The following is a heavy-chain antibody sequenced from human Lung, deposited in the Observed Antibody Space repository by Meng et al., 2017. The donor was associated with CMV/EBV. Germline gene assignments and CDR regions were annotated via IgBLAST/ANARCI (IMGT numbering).Heavy chain of an antibody. D-gene: IGHD6-19*01. V-gene: IGHV7-4-1*01. Sequence: QVQLVQSVSELAQPGDSVTVSRHGAGYTFTSTAINWVGHAPRQGVEGLGWININPGNPTYAQGFTGRFVFSLDTSDSTAYLQIDSIKADDTAVYYYERGNGWRFDYWGQGTLVTVSS. J-gene: IGHJ4*02. CDR1: GYTFTSTA. CDR3: ERGNGWRFDY. CDR2: ININPGNP.